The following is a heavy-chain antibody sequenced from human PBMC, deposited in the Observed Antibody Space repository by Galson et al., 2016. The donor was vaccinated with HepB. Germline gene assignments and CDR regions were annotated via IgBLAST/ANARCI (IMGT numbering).Heavy chain of an antibody. Sequence: SVKVSCKASGYTFTSYGISWVRQAPGQGLEWMGWISAHNGNTNYAQKLQVRATMTTDTSTSTAYMELRSLRSDDTAVYYCARGLGTTNFGIIMPEGEAFDIWGQGTMVTVSS. V-gene: IGHV1-18*01. D-gene: IGHD3-3*01. CDR3: ARGLGTTNFGIIMPEGEAFDI. J-gene: IGHJ3*02. CDR1: GYTFTSYG. CDR2: ISAHNGNT.